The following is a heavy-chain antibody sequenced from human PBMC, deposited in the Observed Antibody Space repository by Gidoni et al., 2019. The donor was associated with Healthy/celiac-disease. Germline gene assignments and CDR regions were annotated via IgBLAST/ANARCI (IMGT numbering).Heavy chain of an antibody. CDR1: GYSISSVYD. CDR3: AGGIYSSEDLYY. D-gene: IGHD6-25*01. J-gene: IGHJ4*02. Sequence: QVQLLESGPGLVQPSETLSLTCAVSGYSISSVYDWGWIRQPPGKGLEWSGSIYHRGSTYYTPSLKSRVTISVDTPKNQFSLKLSAVTAADTAVYCCAGGIYSSEDLYYWGQGTLVTVSS. V-gene: IGHV4-38-2*01. CDR2: IYHRGST.